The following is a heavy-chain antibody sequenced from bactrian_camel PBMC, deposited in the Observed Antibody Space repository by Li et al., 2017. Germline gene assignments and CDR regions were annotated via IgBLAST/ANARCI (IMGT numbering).Heavy chain of an antibody. CDR1: GDTIRRYC. CDR2: IDADGTT. Sequence: QVQLVESGGGSVQVGGSLRLSCVASGDTIRRYCMGWFRQIPDKEREGVAAIDADGTTNYANFVKGRFTISQDNAKNTLYLQMNSLKPEDTAMYYCAAFSIATMAASPNLLRCSDFGYWGQGTQVTVS. D-gene: IGHD4*01. CDR3: AAFSIATMAASPNLLRCSDFGY. J-gene: IGHJ6*01. V-gene: IGHV3S55*01.